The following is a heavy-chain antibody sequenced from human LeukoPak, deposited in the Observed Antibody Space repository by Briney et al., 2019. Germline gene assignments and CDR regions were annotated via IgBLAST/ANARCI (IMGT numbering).Heavy chain of an antibody. CDR1: GFTFSNFG. Sequence: GGSLRLSCAASGFTFSNFGMHGVRQAPGKGLEWGAFIRYDGSNKYYADSGKGRFTISRDNSKNTLYLQMNSLRVEDTAVYYCAKYAPVTMIVSFGWGQGTLVTVSS. CDR2: IRYDGSNK. J-gene: IGHJ4*02. CDR3: AKYAPVTMIVSFG. V-gene: IGHV3-30*02. D-gene: IGHD3-22*01.